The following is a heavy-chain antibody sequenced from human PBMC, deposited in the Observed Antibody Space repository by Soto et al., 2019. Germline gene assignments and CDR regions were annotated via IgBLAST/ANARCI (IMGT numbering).Heavy chain of an antibody. Sequence: QVQLVQSGADVKTPGASVRVSCQASGYTFTGYYVHWVREAPGQGLEWMGWINPETGATSYAQKVQGRVNLSRDTSINTAYLELSSLRFDDAAVYFCARERYQVISDGMDVWGQGTTVTVSS. J-gene: IGHJ6*02. CDR1: GYTFTGYY. V-gene: IGHV1-2*02. D-gene: IGHD2-2*01. CDR2: INPETGAT. CDR3: ARERYQVISDGMDV.